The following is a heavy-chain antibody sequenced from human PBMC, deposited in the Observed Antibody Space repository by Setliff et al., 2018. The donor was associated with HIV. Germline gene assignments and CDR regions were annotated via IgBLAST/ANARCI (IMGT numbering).Heavy chain of an antibody. J-gene: IGHJ4*02. Sequence: PSETLSLTCAVYGGSFSDYYWSWIRQPPGKGLEWIGEINHSGSTNYNPSLKSRVTISVDTSKNQFSLKLSSVPAADTAVYYCARLFSSSWYSYFDYWGQGTLVTVSS. V-gene: IGHV4-34*01. CDR1: GGSFSDYY. CDR3: ARLFSSSWYSYFDY. CDR2: INHSGST. D-gene: IGHD6-13*01.